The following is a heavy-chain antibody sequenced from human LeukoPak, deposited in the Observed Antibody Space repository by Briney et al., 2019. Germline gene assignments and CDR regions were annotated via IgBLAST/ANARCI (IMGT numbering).Heavy chain of an antibody. Sequence: PGGSLRLSCAASGFTLSSYWMSWVRQAPGKGLEWVGNIKQDGSEKWYVDSVKGRFTMSRDNAQNSLFLQMNSLRVEDTAVYYCARVGFSSGYYTGLGDWGQGTLVTVSS. J-gene: IGHJ4*02. CDR3: ARVGFSSGYYTGLGD. CDR1: GFTLSSYW. V-gene: IGHV3-7*01. D-gene: IGHD3-3*01. CDR2: IKQDGSEK.